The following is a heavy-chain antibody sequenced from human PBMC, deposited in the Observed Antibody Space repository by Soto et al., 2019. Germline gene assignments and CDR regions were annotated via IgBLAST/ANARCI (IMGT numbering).Heavy chain of an antibody. CDR3: AADGIYWGH. CDR2: IVVGSGNT. J-gene: IGHJ4*02. CDR1: GFTFSSSA. V-gene: IGHV1-58*01. Sequence: QMQLVQSGPEVKKPGTSVKVSCKASGFTFSSSAVQWVRQARGQRLEWIGWIVVGSGNTNYAQKVQERVAITRDMSTSTAYMELSSLRSEDTAVYYCAADGIYWGHWGQGTLVTVSS. D-gene: IGHD2-21*01.